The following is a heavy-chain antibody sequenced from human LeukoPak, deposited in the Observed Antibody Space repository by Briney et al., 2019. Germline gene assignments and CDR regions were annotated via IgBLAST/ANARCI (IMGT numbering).Heavy chain of an antibody. Sequence: PSETLSLTCAVYGGSFSGYYWSWIRQPPGKGPEWIGEINHSGSTNYNPSLKSRVTISVDTSKNQFSLKLSSVTAADTAVYYCARVGVTTPYYWGQGTLVTVSS. CDR3: ARVGVTTPYY. CDR2: INHSGST. J-gene: IGHJ4*02. D-gene: IGHD4-17*01. V-gene: IGHV4-34*01. CDR1: GGSFSGYY.